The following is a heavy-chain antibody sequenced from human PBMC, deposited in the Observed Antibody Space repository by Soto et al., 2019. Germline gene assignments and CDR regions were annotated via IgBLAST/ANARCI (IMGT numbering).Heavy chain of an antibody. Sequence: GESLRISYKGSGYSFTGYWIGWVRQMPGKGLEWMGIIYPGDSDTRYSPSFQGQVTISADKSISTAYLQWSSLKASDTAMYYCASLRLKMTTVTTDASDIWGQGTMVTVSS. V-gene: IGHV5-51*01. CDR2: IYPGDSDT. J-gene: IGHJ3*02. CDR3: ASLRLKMTTVTTDASDI. D-gene: IGHD4-17*01. CDR1: GYSFTGYW.